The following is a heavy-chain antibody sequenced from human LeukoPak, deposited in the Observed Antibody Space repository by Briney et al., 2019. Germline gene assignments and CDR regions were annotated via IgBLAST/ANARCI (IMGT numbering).Heavy chain of an antibody. CDR1: GFTFSSYG. CDR2: IWYDGSNK. CDR3: APALVGATGATDY. D-gene: IGHD1-26*01. J-gene: IGHJ4*02. Sequence: GGSLRLSCAAPGFTFSSYGMHWVRQAPGKGLEWVAVIWYDGSNKYYADSVKGRFTISRDNSKNTLYLQMNSLRAEDTAVYYCAPALVGATGATDYWGQGTLVTVSS. V-gene: IGHV3-33*01.